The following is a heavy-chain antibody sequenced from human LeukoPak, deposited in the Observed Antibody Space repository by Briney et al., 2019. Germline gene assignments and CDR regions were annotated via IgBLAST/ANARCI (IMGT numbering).Heavy chain of an antibody. V-gene: IGHV3-30*03. CDR3: ARDLGSGYEYYYYYGMDV. CDR2: ISYDGSNK. Sequence: GRSLRLSCAASGFTFSSYGMHWVRQAPGKGLEWVAVISYDGSNKYYADSAKGRFTISRDNSKNTLYLQMNSLRAEDTAVYYCARDLGSGYEYYYYYGMDVWGQGTTVTVSS. D-gene: IGHD5-12*01. J-gene: IGHJ6*02. CDR1: GFTFSSYG.